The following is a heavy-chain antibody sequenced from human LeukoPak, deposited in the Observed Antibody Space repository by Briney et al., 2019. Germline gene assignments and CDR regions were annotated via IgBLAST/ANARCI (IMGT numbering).Heavy chain of an antibody. CDR3: ARALDDILTGYYLNAFDI. J-gene: IGHJ3*02. CDR2: IIPIFGTA. CDR1: GGTFSSYA. V-gene: IGHV1-69*13. D-gene: IGHD3-9*01. Sequence: SVKVSCKASGGTFSSYAISWVRQAPGQGLEWMGGIIPIFGTANYAQKFQGRVTITADESTSTAYMELSSLRSEDTAVYYCARALDDILTGYYLNAFDIWGQGTMVTVSS.